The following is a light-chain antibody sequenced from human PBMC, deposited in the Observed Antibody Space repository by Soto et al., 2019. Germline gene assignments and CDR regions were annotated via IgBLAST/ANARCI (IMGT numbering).Light chain of an antibody. CDR3: QQYSNWPLT. CDR1: QSVSSS. V-gene: IGKV3-15*01. J-gene: IGKJ4*01. CDR2: DAS. Sequence: ETVMTQSPATLSVSPGERATLSCRASQSVSSSLAWYQQKPGQAPRLLIYDASTRATDVPARFSGSGSGTEFTLTVSSLQSEDFAVYNCQQYSNWPLTFGGGTKV.